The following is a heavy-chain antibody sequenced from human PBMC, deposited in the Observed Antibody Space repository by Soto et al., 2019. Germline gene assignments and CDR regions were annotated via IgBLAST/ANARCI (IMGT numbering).Heavy chain of an antibody. CDR1: GYTFTSYG. CDR2: ISAYNGNT. D-gene: IGHD3-3*01. CDR3: ARDLPYYDFWSGPRGFDP. J-gene: IGHJ5*02. V-gene: IGHV1-18*04. Sequence: GASVKVSCKASGYTFTSYGISWVRQAPGQGLEWMGWISAYNGNTNYAQKLQGRVTMTTDTSTSTAYMELRSLRSDDTAVYYCARDLPYYDFWSGPRGFDPWGQGTLGTVSS.